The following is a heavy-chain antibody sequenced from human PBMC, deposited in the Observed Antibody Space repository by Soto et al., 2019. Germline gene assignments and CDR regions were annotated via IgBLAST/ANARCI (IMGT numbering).Heavy chain of an antibody. D-gene: IGHD6-19*01. CDR1: GFTFSSYA. J-gene: IGHJ1*01. CDR2: ISGSGGST. CDR3: AKVRGDRYSSGVGYFQH. V-gene: IGHV3-23*01. Sequence: GGSLRLSCASSGFTFSSYAMSWVRQAPGKGLEWVSAISGSGGSTYYADSVKGRFTISRDNSKNTLYLQMNSLRAEDTAVYYCAKVRGDRYSSGVGYFQHWGQGTLVTVSS.